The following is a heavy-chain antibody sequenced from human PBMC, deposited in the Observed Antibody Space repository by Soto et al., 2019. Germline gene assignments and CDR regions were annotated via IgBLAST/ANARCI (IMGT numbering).Heavy chain of an antibody. J-gene: IGHJ3*01. D-gene: IGHD1-1*01. V-gene: IGHV3-53*01. CDR3: ATWHEREHAFDV. Sequence: DVQLLESGGGLIQPGESLRLSCAAFGLTISGKKYVAWVRQAPGKGLEWVSALYDVDGSFYADSVTGRFTTSSDSSNTTVDRQMNDLRPDDTAVYYCATWHEREHAFDVWGQGTTVTISS. CDR2: LYDVDGS. CDR1: GLTISGKKY.